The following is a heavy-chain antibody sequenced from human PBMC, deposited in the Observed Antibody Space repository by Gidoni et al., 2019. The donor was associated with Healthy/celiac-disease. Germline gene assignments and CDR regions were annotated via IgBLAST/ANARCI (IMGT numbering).Heavy chain of an antibody. J-gene: IGHJ6*02. V-gene: IGHV1-2*02. CDR1: GYPFTGHY. Sequence: QVQLVQSGAEVKKPAVSVTVSCTASGYPFTGHYMHWVRQAPGQGLEWMGWINPNSGGTNYAQKFQGRGNMTRDTSIITAYMELSRLRSDDTAEYYCARDNETRGRQGHYYYGMDVWGQGTTVTVSS. CDR3: ARDNETRGRQGHYYYGMDV. D-gene: IGHD2-8*01. CDR2: INPNSGGT.